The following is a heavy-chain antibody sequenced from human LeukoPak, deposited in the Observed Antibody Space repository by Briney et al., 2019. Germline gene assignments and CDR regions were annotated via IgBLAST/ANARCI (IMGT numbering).Heavy chain of an antibody. V-gene: IGHV4-4*07. D-gene: IGHD5-18*01. Sequence: SETLSLTCTVSGGSISSYYWSWIRQPAGKGLEWIGRIYTSGSTNYNPSLKSRVTMSVDTPKNQFSLKLSSVTAADTAVYYCARAGYSYGYYYFDYWGQGTLVTVSS. J-gene: IGHJ4*02. CDR1: GGSISSYY. CDR2: IYTSGST. CDR3: ARAGYSYGYYYFDY.